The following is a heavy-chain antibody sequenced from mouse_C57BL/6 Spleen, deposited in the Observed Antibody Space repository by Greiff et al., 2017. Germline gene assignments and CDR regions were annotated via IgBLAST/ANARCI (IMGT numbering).Heavy chain of an antibody. V-gene: IGHV7-3*01. D-gene: IGHD1-1*01. CDR1: GFTFTDYY. Sequence: EVMLVESGGGLVQPGGSLSLSCAASGFTFTDYYMSWVRQPPGKALEWLGFIRNKANGYTTEYSASVKGRFTISRDNSQSILYLQMNALRAEDSATYYCARSSSYSYYFDDWGQGTTLTVSS. CDR3: ARSSSYSYYFDD. J-gene: IGHJ2*01. CDR2: IRNKANGYTT.